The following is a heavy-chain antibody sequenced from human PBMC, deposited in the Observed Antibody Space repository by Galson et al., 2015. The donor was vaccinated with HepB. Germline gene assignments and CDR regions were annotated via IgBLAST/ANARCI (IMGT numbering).Heavy chain of an antibody. Sequence: SLRLSCAASGFTFSSYAMSWVRQAPGKGLEWVSAISGSGGSTYYADSVKGRFTISRDNSKNTLYLQMNSLRAEDTAVYYCAKDGRIVVVTARGDYWGQGTLVTVSS. V-gene: IGHV3-23*01. CDR1: GFTFSSYA. D-gene: IGHD2-21*02. CDR3: AKDGRIVVVTARGDY. J-gene: IGHJ4*02. CDR2: ISGSGGST.